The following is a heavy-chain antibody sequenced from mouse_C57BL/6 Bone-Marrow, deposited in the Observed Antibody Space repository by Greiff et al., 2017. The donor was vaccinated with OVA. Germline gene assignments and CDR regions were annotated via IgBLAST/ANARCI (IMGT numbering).Heavy chain of an antibody. Sequence: QVRLQQPGAELVKPGASVKMSCKASGYTFTSYWITWVKQRPGQGLEWIGDIYPGSGSTNYNEKFKSKATLTVDTSSSTAYMQLSSLNSEGSAVYYCARRGWLLRYFDYWGQGTTLTVSS. J-gene: IGHJ2*01. D-gene: IGHD2-3*01. CDR1: GYTFTSYW. CDR2: IYPGSGST. V-gene: IGHV1-55*01. CDR3: ARRGWLLRYFDY.